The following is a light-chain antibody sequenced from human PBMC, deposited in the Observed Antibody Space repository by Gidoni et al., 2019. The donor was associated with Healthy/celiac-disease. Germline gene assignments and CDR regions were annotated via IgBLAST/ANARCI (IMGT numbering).Light chain of an antibody. Sequence: DIKMTQSPSSLSAYVGDRVTITCQASQDISNYLNWYQQKPGKAPKLLIYDASNLETGVPSRFSGSVSGTDFTFTISSLQPEDIATYYCQQYDNLPLTFGPGTKVDIK. CDR2: DAS. J-gene: IGKJ3*01. V-gene: IGKV1-33*01. CDR1: QDISNY. CDR3: QQYDNLPLT.